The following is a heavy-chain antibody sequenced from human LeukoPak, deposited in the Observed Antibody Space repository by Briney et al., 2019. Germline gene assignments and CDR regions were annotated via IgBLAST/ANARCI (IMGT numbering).Heavy chain of an antibody. Sequence: GGSLRLSCAASGFTFSSYGVHWVRQAPGKGLVWVSRINSDGISTNYADSVKGRFTISRDNAKNTLYLQMNTLRAEDTAVYYCARGAIAVAGPRRAFDIWGQGTMVTVSS. CDR1: GFTFSSYG. CDR2: INSDGIST. J-gene: IGHJ3*02. CDR3: ARGAIAVAGPRRAFDI. V-gene: IGHV3-74*01. D-gene: IGHD6-19*01.